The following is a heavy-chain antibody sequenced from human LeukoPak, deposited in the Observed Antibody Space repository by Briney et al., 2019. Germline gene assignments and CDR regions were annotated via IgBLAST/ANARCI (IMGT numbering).Heavy chain of an antibody. CDR1: GFDLSTYE. CDR2: ITISGHTK. J-gene: IGHJ5*02. V-gene: IGHV3-48*03. Sequence: GGSLRLSRAASGFDLSTYEMNWVRQAPGQGLEWIADITISGHTKNYADSVKGRFTISRDNARTSLYLQMNSLRVEDTGVYYCARGDPHADLWGQGTLVTVSS. CDR3: ARGDPHADL.